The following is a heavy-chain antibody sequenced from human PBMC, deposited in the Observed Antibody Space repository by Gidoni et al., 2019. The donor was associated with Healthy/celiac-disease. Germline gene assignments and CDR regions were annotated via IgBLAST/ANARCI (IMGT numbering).Heavy chain of an antibody. Sequence: QVQLVESGGGVVQPGRSLRLSCAASGFTFSSYAMHWVRQAPGKGLEWVAVISYDGSNKYYADSVKGRFTISRDNSKNTLYLQMNSLRAEDTAVYYCARGAAYCGGDCYLGPDYWGQGTLVTVSS. CDR2: ISYDGSNK. D-gene: IGHD2-21*02. CDR3: ARGAAYCGGDCYLGPDY. CDR1: GFTFSSYA. V-gene: IGHV3-30-3*01. J-gene: IGHJ4*02.